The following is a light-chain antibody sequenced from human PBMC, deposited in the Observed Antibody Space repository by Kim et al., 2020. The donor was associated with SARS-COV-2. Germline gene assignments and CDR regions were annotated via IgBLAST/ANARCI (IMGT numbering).Light chain of an antibody. CDR1: QAISNY. Sequence: SVGDRDTITCRASQAISNYLAWYQQKPGQVPKLLIYGASTLQSGVPSRFSGSGSGTYFTVTISGLQPEDVATYYCQKYNSVPWTFGQGTKVDIK. V-gene: IGKV1-27*01. J-gene: IGKJ1*01. CDR3: QKYNSVPWT. CDR2: GAS.